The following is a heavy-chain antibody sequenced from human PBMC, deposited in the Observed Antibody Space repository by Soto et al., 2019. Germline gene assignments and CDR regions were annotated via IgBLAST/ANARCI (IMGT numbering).Heavy chain of an antibody. J-gene: IGHJ6*02. V-gene: IGHV4-39*01. Sequence: SETLSLTCTVSGGSISSSSYYWGWIRQPPGKGLEWIGSIYYSGSTYYNPSLKSRVTISVDTSKNQFSLKLSSVTPEDTAVYYCARNPRPRIAVAGTGEGYYYYGMDVWGQGTTVTVSS. CDR1: GGSISSSSYY. D-gene: IGHD6-19*01. CDR2: IYYSGST. CDR3: ARNPRPRIAVAGTGEGYYYYGMDV.